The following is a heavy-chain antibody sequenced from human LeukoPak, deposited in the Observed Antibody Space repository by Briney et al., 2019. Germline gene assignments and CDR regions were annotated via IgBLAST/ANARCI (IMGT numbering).Heavy chain of an antibody. Sequence: TGGSLRLSCAVSGFTVSTYIMSWVRQSPGKGLEWVSTIGTTGDDTYYADAVKGRFTISRDRSKNTLYLQMNSLRVDDSAVYYCAKERWESWGQGTQVTVSS. D-gene: IGHD1-26*01. CDR2: IGTTGDDT. V-gene: IGHV3-23*01. CDR1: GFTVSTYI. CDR3: AKERWES. J-gene: IGHJ4*02.